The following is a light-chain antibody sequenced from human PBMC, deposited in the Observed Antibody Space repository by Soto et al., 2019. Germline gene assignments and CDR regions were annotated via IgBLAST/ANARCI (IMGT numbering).Light chain of an antibody. Sequence: EIVMTQSPVTLSVSPGERATLSCRASQSISSNLAWYQHKPGQAPRLLISGASIRATGIPARFSGSGSGTEFTLTISSLQSEDFAVYYCQQYNNWLALTFGGGTKVEIK. CDR3: QQYNNWLALT. J-gene: IGKJ4*01. CDR2: GAS. CDR1: QSISSN. V-gene: IGKV3-15*01.